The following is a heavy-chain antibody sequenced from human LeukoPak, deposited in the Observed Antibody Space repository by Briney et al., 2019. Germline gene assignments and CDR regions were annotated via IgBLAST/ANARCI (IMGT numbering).Heavy chain of an antibody. CDR3: ARDGWGFNWFDP. J-gene: IGHJ5*02. CDR2: IYGTGST. Sequence: SQTLPLTCTVSGGSISSGSFYWSWIRQPAGKGLEWIGRIYGTGSTNYNPSLRSRVTISVDTSKNQFSLKLSSVTAADTAVYYCARDGWGFNWFDPWGQGTLVTVSS. D-gene: IGHD7-27*01. CDR1: GGSISSGSFY. V-gene: IGHV4-61*02.